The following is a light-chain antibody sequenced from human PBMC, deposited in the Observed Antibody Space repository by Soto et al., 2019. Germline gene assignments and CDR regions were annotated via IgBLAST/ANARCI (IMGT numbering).Light chain of an antibody. J-gene: IGKJ4*01. Sequence: DIQLTQSPSFLSASVGDRVTITCRASQGISSYLAWYQQKPGKAPKLLIYAASTLQSGVPSRFSGSGSGTEFTLTISSLQPEDFATYYCQQLNSYSGALTFGGGTKVEIK. CDR3: QQLNSYSGALT. CDR2: AAS. V-gene: IGKV1-9*01. CDR1: QGISSY.